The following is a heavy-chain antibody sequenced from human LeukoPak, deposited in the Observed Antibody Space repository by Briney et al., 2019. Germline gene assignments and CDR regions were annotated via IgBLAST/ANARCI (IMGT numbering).Heavy chain of an antibody. Sequence: ASVKVSCKASGYSFTSYYMHWVRQAPGQGLEWMGIINPSGGNTNYAQKFQGRVTMTRDTSTSTVYMELSSLRSEDTAVYYCASGGPAKYYFDSSGYHYWGQGTLVTVSS. CDR3: ASGGPAKYYFDSSGYHY. J-gene: IGHJ4*02. CDR2: INPSGGNT. CDR1: GYSFTSYY. V-gene: IGHV1-46*01. D-gene: IGHD3-22*01.